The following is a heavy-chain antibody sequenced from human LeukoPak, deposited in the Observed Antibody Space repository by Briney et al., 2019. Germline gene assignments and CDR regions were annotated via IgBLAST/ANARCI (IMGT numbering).Heavy chain of an antibody. CDR1: GYTFTGYY. CDR3: AREYYYDSSGYNAFDI. D-gene: IGHD3-22*01. V-gene: IGHV1-2*02. CDR2: INPNSGGT. J-gene: IGHJ3*02. Sequence: ASVKVSCKASGYTFTGYYMHWVRQAPGQGLEWMGWINPNSGGTNYAQKFQGRVTVTRDTSISTAYMELSRLRSDDTAVYYCAREYYYDSSGYNAFDIWGQGTMVTVSS.